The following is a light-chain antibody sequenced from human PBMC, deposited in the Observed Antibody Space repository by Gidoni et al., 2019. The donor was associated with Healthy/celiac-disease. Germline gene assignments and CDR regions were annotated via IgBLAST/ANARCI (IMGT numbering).Light chain of an antibody. J-gene: IGLJ1*01. CDR3: CSYAGSYTGV. CDR1: SSDVGGYNY. V-gene: IGLV2-11*01. Sequence: QSALTQPRSVSGSPGTSGTISCTGPSSDVGGYNYVSWYQQHPGKAPKLMIYDVSKRPSGVPDRFSGSKAGNTASRTISGRQAEDEADYYCCSYAGSYTGVFGTGTKVTVL. CDR2: DVS.